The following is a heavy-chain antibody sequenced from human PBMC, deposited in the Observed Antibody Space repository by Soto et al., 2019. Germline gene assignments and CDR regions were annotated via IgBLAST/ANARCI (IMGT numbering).Heavy chain of an antibody. D-gene: IGHD2-15*01. Sequence: KTSETLSLTCTVSGGSISSGGYYWSWIRQHPGKGLEWIGYIYYSGSTYYNPSLKSRVTISVDTSKNQFSLKLSPVTAADTAVYYCARARTVVVAATYVNWFDPWGQGTLVTVSS. CDR1: GGSISSGGYY. CDR2: IYYSGST. J-gene: IGHJ5*02. V-gene: IGHV4-31*03. CDR3: ARARTVVVAATYVNWFDP.